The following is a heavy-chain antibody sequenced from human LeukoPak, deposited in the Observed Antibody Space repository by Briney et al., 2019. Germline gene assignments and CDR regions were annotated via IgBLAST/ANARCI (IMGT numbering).Heavy chain of an antibody. J-gene: IGHJ4*02. CDR1: GFTFSSHS. CDR3: ARDFDSSGYITRDY. V-gene: IGHV3-30*02. D-gene: IGHD3-22*01. CDR2: IRYDGSNK. Sequence: GGSLRLSCAASGFTFSSHSMNWVRQAPGKGLEGVAFIRYDGSNKYYADSVKGRFTISRDNAKNSLYLQMNSLRAEDTAVYYCARDFDSSGYITRDYWGQGTLVTVSS.